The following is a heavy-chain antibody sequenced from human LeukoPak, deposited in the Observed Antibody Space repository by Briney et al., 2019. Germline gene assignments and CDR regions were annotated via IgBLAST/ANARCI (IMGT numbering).Heavy chain of an antibody. J-gene: IGHJ4*02. D-gene: IGHD6-19*01. CDR3: ARSLGAVAGTPGY. V-gene: IGHV1-2*02. Sequence: ASVKVSCKASGYTFTGYYMHWVRQAPGQGLEWMGWINPNSGGTNYAQKFQGRVTTTRDTSISTAYMELSRLRSDDTAVYYCARSLGAVAGTPGYWGQGTLVTVSS. CDR1: GYTFTGYY. CDR2: INPNSGGT.